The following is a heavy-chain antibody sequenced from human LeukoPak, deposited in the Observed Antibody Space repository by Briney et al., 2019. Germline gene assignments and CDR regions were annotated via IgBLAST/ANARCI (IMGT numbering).Heavy chain of an antibody. CDR2: ICYDGTT. J-gene: IGHJ4*02. CDR3: VTLSGRIHVRERQFDY. D-gene: IGHD2/OR15-2a*01. CDR1: GGSINSSSSH. Sequence: SEALSLTCTVSGGSINSSSSHWGWIRRPPGEGLGGIGIICYDGTTYYRPSVNRRVAILIDKSTMQVYLMLRSVNGADMAVYYCVTLSGRIHVRERQFDYWGKGTLVTVAS. V-gene: IGHV4-39*07.